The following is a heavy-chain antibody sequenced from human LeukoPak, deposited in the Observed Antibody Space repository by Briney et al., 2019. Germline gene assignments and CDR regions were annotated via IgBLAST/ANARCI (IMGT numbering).Heavy chain of an antibody. J-gene: IGHJ4*02. CDR2: IIPILGIA. CDR1: GGTFSSYA. V-gene: IGHV1-69*04. CDR3: AREEIQLWDFDY. Sequence: SVKVSCKASGGTFSSYAISWVRQAPGQGLEWMGRIIPILGIANYAQKFQGRVTITADKSTSTAYMELSSLRSEDTAVYYCAREEIQLWDFDYWGQGTLVTVSS. D-gene: IGHD5-18*01.